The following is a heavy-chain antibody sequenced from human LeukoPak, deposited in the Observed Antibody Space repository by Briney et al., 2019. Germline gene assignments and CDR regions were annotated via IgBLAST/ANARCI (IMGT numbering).Heavy chain of an antibody. J-gene: IGHJ3*02. D-gene: IGHD3-22*01. CDR3: ARILSYYYDSSGYYFLAFDI. V-gene: IGHV4-4*02. CDR2: IYHSGST. CDR1: GGSISSSNW. Sequence: SETLSLTCAVSGGSISSSNWWSWVRQPPGKGLEWIGEIYHSGSTNYNPSLKSRVTISVDKSKNQFSLKLSPVTAADTAVYYCARILSYYYDSSGYYFLAFDIWGQGTMVTVSS.